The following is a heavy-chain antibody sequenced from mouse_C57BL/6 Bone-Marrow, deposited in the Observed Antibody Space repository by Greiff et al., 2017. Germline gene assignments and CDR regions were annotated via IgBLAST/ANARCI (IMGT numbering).Heavy chain of an antibody. D-gene: IGHD2-4*01. CDR3: ARGDDYDWYFDV. V-gene: IGHV3-6*01. CDR1: GYSITSGYY. CDR2: ISYDGSN. J-gene: IGHJ1*03. Sequence: EVQVVESGPGLVKPSQSLSLTCSVTGYSITSGYYWNWIRQFPGNKLEWMGYISYDGSNNYNPSLKNRISITRDTSKNQFFLKLNSVTTEDTATYYCARGDDYDWYFDVWGTGTTVTVSS.